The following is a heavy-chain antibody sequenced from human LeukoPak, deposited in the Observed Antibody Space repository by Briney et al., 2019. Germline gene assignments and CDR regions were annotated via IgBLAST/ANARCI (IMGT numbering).Heavy chain of an antibody. J-gene: IGHJ5*02. Sequence: GRSLRLSCAASGFTFSSYAMHWVRQAPGKGLEWVAVISYDGSNKYYADSVKGRFTISRDNSKNTPYLQMNSLRAEDTAVYYCARFADYDFWSGSEDHNWFDPWGQGTLVTVSS. D-gene: IGHD3-3*01. CDR1: GFTFSSYA. V-gene: IGHV3-30*04. CDR3: ARFADYDFWSGSEDHNWFDP. CDR2: ISYDGSNK.